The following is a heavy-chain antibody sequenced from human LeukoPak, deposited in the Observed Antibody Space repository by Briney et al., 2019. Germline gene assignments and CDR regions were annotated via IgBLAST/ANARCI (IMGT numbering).Heavy chain of an antibody. J-gene: IGHJ5*02. CDR3: ARQSGYSSTWYLDP. Sequence: GGSLRLSCAASGFTFSSYAMSWVRQAPGKGLEWVSVVYSDSSTYYADSVKGRFTISRDNSKNTLYLQMNSLRAEDTAVYYCARQSGYSSTWYLDPWGQGTLVTVSS. CDR2: VYSDSST. CDR1: GFTFSSYA. D-gene: IGHD6-13*01. V-gene: IGHV3-66*04.